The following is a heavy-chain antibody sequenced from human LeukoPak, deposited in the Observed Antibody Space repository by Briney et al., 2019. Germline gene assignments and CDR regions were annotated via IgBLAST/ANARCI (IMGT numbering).Heavy chain of an antibody. J-gene: IGHJ5*02. V-gene: IGHV4-61*02. CDR3: AREYYHDGPRDP. CDR2: IYTSGST. CDR1: GGSISSGSYY. D-gene: IGHD3-10*01. Sequence: SETLSLTCTVSGGSISSGSYYWSWIRQPAGKGLEWIGRIYTSGSTNYNPSLKSRVTISVDTSKNQFSLKLSSVTAADTAVYYCAREYYHDGPRDPWGQGTLVTVSP.